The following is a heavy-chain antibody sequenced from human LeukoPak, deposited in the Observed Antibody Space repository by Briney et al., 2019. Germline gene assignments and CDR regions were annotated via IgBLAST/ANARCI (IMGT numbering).Heavy chain of an antibody. CDR2: IYYTGST. D-gene: IGHD3-3*01. CDR1: GGSISSSSYY. V-gene: IGHV4-39*01. Sequence: SETLSLTCTVSGGSISSSSYYWGWIRQPPGRGLEWIGSIYYTGSTYYNPSLKSRVTISIDTSKNQFSLKLSSVTAADTAVYYCTRLPYYDFWSGYSKSYWFDPWGQGTLVTVSS. J-gene: IGHJ5*02. CDR3: TRLPYYDFWSGYSKSYWFDP.